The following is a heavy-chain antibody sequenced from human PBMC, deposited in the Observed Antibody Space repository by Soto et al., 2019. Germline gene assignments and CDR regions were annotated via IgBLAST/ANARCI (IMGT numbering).Heavy chain of an antibody. CDR1: GYTFTSYA. CDR3: ARSGPYNWFDP. D-gene: IGHD2-8*02. J-gene: IGHJ5*02. CDR2: INAGNGNT. V-gene: IGHV1-3*01. Sequence: QVQLVQSGAEVKKPGASVKVSCNASGYTFTSYAMHWVRQAPGQRLEWMGWINAGNGNTKYSQKFQGRVTITRDTSASTAYMELSSLRSEDTAVYYCARSGPYNWFDPWGQGTLVTVSS.